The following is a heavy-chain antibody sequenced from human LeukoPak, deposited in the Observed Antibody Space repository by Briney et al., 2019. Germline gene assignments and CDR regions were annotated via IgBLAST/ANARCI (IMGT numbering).Heavy chain of an antibody. D-gene: IGHD3-3*01. V-gene: IGHV3-23*01. CDR3: AKTITIFGVVIDY. Sequence: PGGSLTLSCAASGFIYAMSWVRQAPGKGLEWVSGISGSGGNTYYADSVKGRFIISRDDSKNTLYLQMNSLRAEDTAVYYCAKTITIFGVVIDYWGQGTLVTVSS. CDR1: GFIYA. J-gene: IGHJ4*02. CDR2: ISGSGGNT.